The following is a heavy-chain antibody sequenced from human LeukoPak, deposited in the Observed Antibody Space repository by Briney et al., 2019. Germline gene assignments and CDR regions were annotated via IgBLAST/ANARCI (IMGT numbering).Heavy chain of an antibody. Sequence: ASVKVSCEASGYTFTSYAMNWVRQAPGQGLEWMGWINTNTGNPTYAQGFTGRFVFSLDTSVSTAYLQISSLKAEDTAVYYCARDCSGGSCYSAYDYWGQGTLVTVSS. CDR3: ARDCSGGSCYSAYDY. CDR1: GYTFTSYA. J-gene: IGHJ4*02. D-gene: IGHD2-15*01. CDR2: INTNTGNP. V-gene: IGHV7-4-1*02.